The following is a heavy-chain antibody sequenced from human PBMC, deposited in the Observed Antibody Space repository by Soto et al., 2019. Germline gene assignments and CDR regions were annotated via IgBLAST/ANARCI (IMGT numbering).Heavy chain of an antibody. D-gene: IGHD4-17*01. J-gene: IGHJ2*01. CDR3: AHSGGDYLNWYFDL. CDR2: IYWDDDK. V-gene: IGHV2-5*02. CDR1: GFSLSTSGVG. Sequence: QITLKESGPTLVKPTQTLTLTCTFSGFSLSTSGVGVGWIRQPPVKALEWLALIYWDDDKRYSPSLKSRLTITKDTSKNQVVLTMTNMDPVDTATYYCAHSGGDYLNWYFDLWGRGTLVTVSS.